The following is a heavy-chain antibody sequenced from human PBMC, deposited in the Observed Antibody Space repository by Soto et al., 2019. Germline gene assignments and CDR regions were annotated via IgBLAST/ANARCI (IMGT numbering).Heavy chain of an antibody. J-gene: IGHJ4*02. CDR3: AKGKGVGATPDGANC. V-gene: IGHV3-23*01. Sequence: GGSLILSCAASGFTFSSFGMNWVRQAPGKGLEWVSGVRSDGDTTYNAESVKGRFTVSRDTSKNTVYLQMNSLRAEDTAVYYCAKGKGVGATPDGANCWGQGTPVTVSS. CDR1: GFTFSSFG. CDR2: VRSDGDTT. D-gene: IGHD1-26*01.